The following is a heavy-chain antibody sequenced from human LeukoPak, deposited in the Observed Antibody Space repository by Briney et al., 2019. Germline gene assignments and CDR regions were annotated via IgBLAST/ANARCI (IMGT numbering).Heavy chain of an antibody. Sequence: ASVRVSCKASGYTFTGYYVHWVRQAPGQVLEWMGRINPNNGGSDYAQEFQGRVTMTRDTSITTAYMDLSKLTSDDTAVYYCARGPSGTGTTVYWGQGTLVTVSS. V-gene: IGHV1-2*06. J-gene: IGHJ4*02. D-gene: IGHD1-7*01. CDR1: GYTFTGYY. CDR2: INPNNGGS. CDR3: ARGPSGTGTTVY.